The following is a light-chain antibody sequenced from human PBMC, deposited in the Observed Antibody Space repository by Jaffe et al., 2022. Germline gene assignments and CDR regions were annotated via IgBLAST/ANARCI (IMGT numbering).Light chain of an antibody. V-gene: IGKV3-11*01. CDR3: QQRSNWPPVT. Sequence: EIVLTQSPATLSLSPGERATLSCRASQSVSSYFAWYQQKPGQAPRLLIYGASNRATGIPARFSGSGSGTDFTLTISSLEPEDFAVYYCQQRSNWPPVTFGGGTKVEIK. J-gene: IGKJ4*01. CDR1: QSVSSY. CDR2: GAS.